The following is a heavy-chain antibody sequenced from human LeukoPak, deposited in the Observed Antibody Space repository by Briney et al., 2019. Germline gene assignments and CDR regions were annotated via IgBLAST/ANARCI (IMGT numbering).Heavy chain of an antibody. Sequence: PSETLSLTCTVSGGSISSSSYYWGWIRQPPGKGLEWIGSIYYSGSTYYNPSLNSRVTISVDTSKNQFSLKLSSVTAADTAVYYCARVGDYYDSSGSDYWGQGTLVTVSS. CDR1: GGSISSSSYY. V-gene: IGHV4-39*07. D-gene: IGHD3-22*01. CDR2: IYYSGST. CDR3: ARVGDYYDSSGSDY. J-gene: IGHJ4*02.